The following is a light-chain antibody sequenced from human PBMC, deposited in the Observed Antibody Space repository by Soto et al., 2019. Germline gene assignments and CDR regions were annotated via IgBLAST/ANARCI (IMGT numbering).Light chain of an antibody. CDR2: DAS. J-gene: IGKJ4*01. Sequence: DIQMTQSPSSLSASVGDRVTITCRASQSITNYLSWYQQKPGKAPKLLMYDASSLQSGVPSRFRGTGSGTDFTLTISSLQREDVATYYCQRTYKTPLTFGGGTKVEI. V-gene: IGKV1-39*01. CDR1: QSITNY. CDR3: QRTYKTPLT.